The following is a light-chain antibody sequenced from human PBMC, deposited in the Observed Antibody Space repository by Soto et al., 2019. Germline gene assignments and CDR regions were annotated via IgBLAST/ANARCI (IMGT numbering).Light chain of an antibody. CDR1: QSLVYSDGNTY. Sequence: DVVLTQSPLSLPVTLGQPASISCRSSQSLVYSDGNTYLNWFQQRPGQSPRPLIYNVSKRDSGVPDRFSGSGAGTDFTLKISRVEAEDVGVYYCMQGTRWPPLTFGQGTRLEIK. CDR2: NVS. J-gene: IGKJ5*01. V-gene: IGKV2-30*01. CDR3: MQGTRWPPLT.